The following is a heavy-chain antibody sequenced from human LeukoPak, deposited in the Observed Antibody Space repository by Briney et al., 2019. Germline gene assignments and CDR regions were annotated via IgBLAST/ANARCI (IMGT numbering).Heavy chain of an antibody. CDR1: GFTFSSYE. J-gene: IGHJ4*02. Sequence: PGGSLRLSCAASGFTFSSYEMNCVRQAPGKGLEWVSYISSSGGAIHYAESVKGRFTISRDNSKNTLYLQMNSLRAEDTAVYYCARGLRAYYYDSSGYFDYWGQGTLVTVSS. V-gene: IGHV3-48*03. CDR2: ISSSGGAI. D-gene: IGHD3-22*01. CDR3: ARGLRAYYYDSSGYFDY.